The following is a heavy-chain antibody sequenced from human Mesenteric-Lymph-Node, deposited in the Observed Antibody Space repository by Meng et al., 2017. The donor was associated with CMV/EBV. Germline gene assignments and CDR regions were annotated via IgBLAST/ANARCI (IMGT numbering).Heavy chain of an antibody. J-gene: IGHJ4*02. V-gene: IGHV4-4*02. CDR1: GGCISDANW. Sequence: VPGGCISDANWWSWVRQPPVKGLAWVGEIYHTGSIKYNPSLTSRVTVSVDKSKNLSSLTLTSVTVAATAFYYCARWMGCPRHYFDYWGQGALVTVSS. CDR2: IYHTGSI. CDR3: ARWMGCPRHYFDY. D-gene: IGHD5-12*01.